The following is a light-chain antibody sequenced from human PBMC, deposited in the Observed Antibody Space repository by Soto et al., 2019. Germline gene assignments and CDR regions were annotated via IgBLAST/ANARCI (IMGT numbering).Light chain of an antibody. CDR1: SSDVGSYNY. Sequence: QSALTQPASASGSPGQSITISCTGTSSDVGSYNYVSWYQQHPGKVPKLVIYDVSNRPSGVSNRFSGSKSGNTASLTISGLQAEDEADYYCSSYTSSSTVVFGGGTKLTVL. CDR2: DVS. CDR3: SSYTSSSTVV. J-gene: IGLJ2*01. V-gene: IGLV2-14*03.